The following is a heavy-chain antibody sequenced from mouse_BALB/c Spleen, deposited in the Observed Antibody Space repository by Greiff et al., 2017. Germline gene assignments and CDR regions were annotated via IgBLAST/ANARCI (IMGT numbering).Heavy chain of an antibody. Sequence: EVQLVESGGGLVQPGGSLRLSCATSGFTFTDYYMSWVRQPPGKALEWLGFIRNKANGYTTEYSASVKGRCTISRDNSQSILYLQMNTLRAEDSATYYCARGSFFDYWGQGTTLTVSS. CDR3: ARGSFFDY. J-gene: IGHJ2*01. CDR2: IRNKANGYTT. V-gene: IGHV7-3*02. CDR1: GFTFTDYY.